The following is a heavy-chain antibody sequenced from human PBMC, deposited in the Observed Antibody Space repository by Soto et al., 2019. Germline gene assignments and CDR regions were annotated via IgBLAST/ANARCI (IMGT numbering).Heavy chain of an antibody. D-gene: IGHD3-10*01. CDR3: ARRERYYGSPGWFDP. CDR2: VYYNENT. V-gene: IGHV4-39*01. CDR1: GASINNFAYY. Sequence: SETLSLNCSVSGASINNFAYYWGWILQPPGKGLEWIGTVYYNENTYYNPSLRSRVAISVDTAKNQFSLNLRSVTAADTAVYFCARRERYYGSPGWFDPWGQGTLVTVSS. J-gene: IGHJ5*01.